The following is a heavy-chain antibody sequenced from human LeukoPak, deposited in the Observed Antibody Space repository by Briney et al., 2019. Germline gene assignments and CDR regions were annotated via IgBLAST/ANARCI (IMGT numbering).Heavy chain of an antibody. Sequence: ASVKVSCKASGYTFTGYYMHWVRQAPGQGLEGMGWINPNSGGTNYAQKLQGRVTMTRDTSISTAYMELSRLRSDDTAVYYCARGAGGYNFELGYWGQGTLVTVSS. D-gene: IGHD5-24*01. J-gene: IGHJ4*02. CDR2: INPNSGGT. CDR1: GYTFTGYY. CDR3: ARGAGGYNFELGY. V-gene: IGHV1-2*02.